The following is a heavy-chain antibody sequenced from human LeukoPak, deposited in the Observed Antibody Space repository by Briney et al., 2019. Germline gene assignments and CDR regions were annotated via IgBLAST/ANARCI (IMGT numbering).Heavy chain of an antibody. J-gene: IGHJ4*02. V-gene: IGHV3-30*04. Sequence: PGGSLRLSCVASGFTFTGPSMHWVRQAPGKGPEWVAVVGNDEKTIFYADSVKGRFTTSRDNSKNTLYLQMNGLRDEDTAVYYCAKERQVGGTAFDYWGQGSLVTVSS. D-gene: IGHD1-26*01. CDR2: VGNDEKTI. CDR3: AKERQVGGTAFDY. CDR1: GFTFTGPS.